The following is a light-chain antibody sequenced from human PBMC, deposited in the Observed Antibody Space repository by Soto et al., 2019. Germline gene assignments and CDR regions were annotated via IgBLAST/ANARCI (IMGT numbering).Light chain of an antibody. Sequence: EIVMTQSPATLSVSPGERATLSCRASQSVSSYLAWYQQKPGQAPRLLIYGASSRATGIPDRFSGSGSGTDFTLTISRLEPEDFAVYYCQQYGSSPPRTFGQGTKVDI. CDR1: QSVSSY. J-gene: IGKJ1*01. CDR2: GAS. CDR3: QQYGSSPPRT. V-gene: IGKV3-20*01.